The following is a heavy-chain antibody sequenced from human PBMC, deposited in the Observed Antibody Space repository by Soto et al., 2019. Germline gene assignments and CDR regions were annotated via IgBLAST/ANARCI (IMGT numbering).Heavy chain of an antibody. J-gene: IGHJ6*03. V-gene: IGHV3-23*01. CDR3: AKSPLPGTTPYYYYMDV. CDR2: ISGSGGST. D-gene: IGHD1-7*01. CDR1: GFTFSSYA. Sequence: GGSLRLSCAASGFTFSSYAMSWVRQAPGKGLEWVSAISGSGGSTYYAYSVKGRFTISRDNSKNTLYLQMNSLRAEDTAVYYCAKSPLPGTTPYYYYMDVWGKRTTVTVSS.